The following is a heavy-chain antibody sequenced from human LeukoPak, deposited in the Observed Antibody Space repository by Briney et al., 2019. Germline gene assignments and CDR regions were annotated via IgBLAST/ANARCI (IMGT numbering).Heavy chain of an antibody. CDR2: IYWDDDK. D-gene: IGHD1-1*01. J-gene: IGHJ4*02. Sequence: SGPTLVKPTQALTLTCTFSGFSLSTTGVGVGWIRQPPGKALEWLALIYWDDDKRYSPSLKSRVTITKDTSKNQVVLTMTNMDPVDTATYYCAHASFMEAVDYWGQGTLVTVSS. V-gene: IGHV2-5*02. CDR1: GFSLSTTGVG. CDR3: AHASFMEAVDY.